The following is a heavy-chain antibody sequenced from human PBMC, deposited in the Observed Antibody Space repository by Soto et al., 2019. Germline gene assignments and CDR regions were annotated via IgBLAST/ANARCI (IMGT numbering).Heavy chain of an antibody. V-gene: IGHV3-33*01. D-gene: IGHD5-18*01. CDR1: GFTLSSDG. Sequence: VHLVESGGGVVQPGRSLRLSCEASGFTLSSDGMHWVRQAPGKGQEWVAVIWSDGTTKNYAESVKGRFTISRDNSKNTLYLQMNSLRAEDTAVYYCARDVGNSPFDYWGQGTLVTVSS. J-gene: IGHJ4*02. CDR2: IWSDGTTK. CDR3: ARDVGNSPFDY.